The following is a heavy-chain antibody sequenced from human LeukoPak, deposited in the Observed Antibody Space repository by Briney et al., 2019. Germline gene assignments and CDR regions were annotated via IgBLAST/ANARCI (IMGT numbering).Heavy chain of an antibody. Sequence: SETLSLTCTVSGGSISSYYWSWIRQPAGEGLEWIGRIYSSGSTNYNPSLKSRVTISVDRSKNQFSLKLSSVTAADTAVYYCATYYYDSSGYYQAFDIWGQGTMVTVSS. J-gene: IGHJ3*02. V-gene: IGHV4-4*07. CDR3: ATYYYDSSGYYQAFDI. D-gene: IGHD3-22*01. CDR1: GGSISSYY. CDR2: IYSSGST.